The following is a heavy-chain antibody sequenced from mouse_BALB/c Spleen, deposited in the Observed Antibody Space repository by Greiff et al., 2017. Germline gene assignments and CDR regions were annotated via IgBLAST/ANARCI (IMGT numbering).Heavy chain of an antibody. CDR1: GFSLTSYG. V-gene: IGHV2-2*02. CDR3: AGYGSSANWYFDV. D-gene: IGHD1-1*01. CDR2: IWSGGST. Sequence: VQLVESGPGLVQPSQSLSITCTVSGFSLTSYGVHWVRQSPGKGLEWLGVIWSGGSTDYNAAFISRLSISKDNSKSQVFFKMNSLQANATAIYYCAGYGSSANWYFDVWGAGTTVTVSS. J-gene: IGHJ1*01.